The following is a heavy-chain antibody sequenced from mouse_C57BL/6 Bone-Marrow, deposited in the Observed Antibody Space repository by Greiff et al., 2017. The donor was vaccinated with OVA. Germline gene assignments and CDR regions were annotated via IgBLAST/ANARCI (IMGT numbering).Heavy chain of an antibody. V-gene: IGHV14-3*01. CDR2: IDPANGNT. CDR1: GFNIKNTY. CDR3: ARGPTVVDGAWFAY. D-gene: IGHD1-1*01. Sequence: VQLQQSVAELVRPGASVKLSCTASGFNIKNTYMHWVKQRPEQGLEWIGRIDPANGNTKYAPKFQGKATITAETSSNTAYQQLSSLTSEDTAIYYGARGPTVVDGAWFAYWGQGTLVTVSA. J-gene: IGHJ3*01.